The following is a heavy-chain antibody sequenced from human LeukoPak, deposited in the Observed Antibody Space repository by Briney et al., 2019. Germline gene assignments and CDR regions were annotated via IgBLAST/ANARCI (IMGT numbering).Heavy chain of an antibody. J-gene: IGHJ3*02. CDR3: ATHRRSGSGGSENAFEI. CDR1: GDSTSSSTYY. Sequence: SETLSLTCTVSGDSTSSSTYYWDWIRQAPGKRLDGNGNIYDSGTTHYNPSLKSRVTISGDTSKNQFSLKLNSVTAADTAIYYCATHRRSGSGGSENAFEIWGQGTMVTVSS. V-gene: IGHV4-39*01. CDR2: IYDSGTT. D-gene: IGHD5-12*01.